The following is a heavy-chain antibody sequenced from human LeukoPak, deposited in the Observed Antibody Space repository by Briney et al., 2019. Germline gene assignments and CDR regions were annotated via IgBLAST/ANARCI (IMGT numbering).Heavy chain of an antibody. CDR1: GGSISSYY. V-gene: IGHV4-59*01. D-gene: IGHD2-15*01. CDR3: ARVSCGGSCYSDDAFDI. J-gene: IGHJ3*02. CDR2: IYYSGST. Sequence: SETLSLTCTVSGGSISSYYWSWIRQPPGKGLEWIGYIYYSGSTNYNPSLKSRFTISVDTSKNQFSLKLSSVTAADTAVYYCARVSCGGSCYSDDAFDIWGQGTMVTVSS.